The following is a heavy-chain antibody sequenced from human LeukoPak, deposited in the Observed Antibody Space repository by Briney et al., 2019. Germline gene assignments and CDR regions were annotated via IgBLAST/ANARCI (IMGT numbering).Heavy chain of an antibody. CDR2: ISGSGGST. J-gene: IGHJ3*02. CDR3: TRDSIAVAGTGAFDI. V-gene: IGHV3-23*01. Sequence: GGSLRLSCAASGFTFSSYAMSWVRQAPGKGLEWVSAISGSGGSTYYADSVKGRFTISRDNSKNTLYLQMNSLRAEDTAVYYCTRDSIAVAGTGAFDIWGQGTMVTVSS. D-gene: IGHD6-19*01. CDR1: GFTFSSYA.